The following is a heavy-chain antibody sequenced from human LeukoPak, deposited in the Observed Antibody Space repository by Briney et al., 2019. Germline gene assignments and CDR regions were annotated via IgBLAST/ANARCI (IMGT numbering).Heavy chain of an antibody. CDR1: GFSFSTYG. CDR2: ITSSGGRT. D-gene: IGHD4-17*01. J-gene: IGHJ4*02. Sequence: GGSLRLSCAASGFSFSTYGMSWVRQAPGKGLEWVSAITSSGGRTYYADSVKGRFTISRDNSKHTMYLQMNSLRAEDTAVYYCAKDDLYGKFDYWGQGTLATVSS. CDR3: AKDDLYGKFDY. V-gene: IGHV3-23*01.